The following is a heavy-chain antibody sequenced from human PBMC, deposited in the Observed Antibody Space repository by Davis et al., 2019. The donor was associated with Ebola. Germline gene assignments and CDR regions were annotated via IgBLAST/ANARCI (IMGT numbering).Heavy chain of an antibody. Sequence: GESLKISCKGSGYNFNNFWIGWVRQMPGKGLEWMGIIYPGDSDTRYSPSFQGQVTISADKSISTAYLQWSSLKASDTAMYYCARLQYPTPYYYYYGMDVWGQGTTVTVSS. V-gene: IGHV5-51*01. CDR2: IYPGDSDT. CDR1: GYNFNNFW. CDR3: ARLQYPTPYYYYYGMDV. J-gene: IGHJ6*02. D-gene: IGHD2-15*01.